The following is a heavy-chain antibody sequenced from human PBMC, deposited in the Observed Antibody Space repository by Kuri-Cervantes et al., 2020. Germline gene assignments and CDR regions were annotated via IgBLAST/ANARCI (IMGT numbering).Heavy chain of an antibody. CDR1: VGTFSSYA. D-gene: IGHD2-2*01. CDR2: IIPIFGTA. Sequence: SSVHVSCKASVGTFSSYAISWVRQAPGQGLEWMGAIIPIFGTANYAQKFQGRVTITADESTSTAYMELNSLRSEDTAVYYCAREGGDVVVPAAIAGVTGWFDPWGQGTLVTVSS. J-gene: IGHJ5*02. CDR3: AREGGDVVVPAAIAGVTGWFDP. V-gene: IGHV1-69*13.